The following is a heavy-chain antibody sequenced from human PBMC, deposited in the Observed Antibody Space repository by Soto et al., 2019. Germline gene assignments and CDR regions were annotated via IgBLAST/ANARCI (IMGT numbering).Heavy chain of an antibody. CDR1: GGSFSGYY. CDR3: ASLVSVAAYFDY. D-gene: IGHD2-15*01. V-gene: IGHV4-34*01. CDR2: INYSGST. J-gene: IGHJ4*02. Sequence: SETLSLTCAVYGGSFSGYYWSWIRQPPGKGLEWIGEINYSGSTNYNPSLKSRVTISVDTSKNQFSLKLSSVTAADTAVYYCASLVSVAAYFDYWGQGTLVTVSS.